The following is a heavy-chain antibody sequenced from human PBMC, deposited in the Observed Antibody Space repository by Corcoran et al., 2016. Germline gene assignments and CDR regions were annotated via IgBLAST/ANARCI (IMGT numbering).Heavy chain of an antibody. CDR2: ISTDGSGT. Sequence: EVQLVESGGGLVQPGGSLRLSCAASGFTFSSYWMHWVRQAPGKGLVWVSRISTDGSGTSYADSVKGRFTISRDNSKNTLYLQMNSLRAEETAVYYCASRQYYYDSSGPPGYFDYWGQGTLVTVSS. CDR1: GFTFSSYW. D-gene: IGHD3-22*01. CDR3: ASRQYYYDSSGPPGYFDY. J-gene: IGHJ4*02. V-gene: IGHV3-74*01.